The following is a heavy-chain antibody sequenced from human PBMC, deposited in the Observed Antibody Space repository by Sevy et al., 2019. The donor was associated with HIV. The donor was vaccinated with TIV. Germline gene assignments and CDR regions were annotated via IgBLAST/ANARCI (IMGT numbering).Heavy chain of an antibody. CDR1: GFTFDEYW. CDR3: ARRYFDL. V-gene: IGHV3-7*01. Sequence: GGSLRLSCAASGFTFDEYWMQWVRQAPGQGLEWVANIRQDGNELYYADSVKGRFTISRDNAKESLFLQMTNLRVEDTAIYYCARRYFDLWGQGTLVTVSS. J-gene: IGHJ4*02. CDR2: IRQDGNEL.